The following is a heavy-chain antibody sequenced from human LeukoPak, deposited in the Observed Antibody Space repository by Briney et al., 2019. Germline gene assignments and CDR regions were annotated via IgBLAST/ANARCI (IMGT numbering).Heavy chain of an antibody. CDR1: GGSISSGDYY. CDR3: ARETLSSGIVGATFAFDI. Sequence: SETLSLTCTVFGGSISSGDYYWSWIRQPPGKGLEWIGYIYYSGSTNYNPSLKSRVTISVDTSKNQFSLRLSSVTAADTAVYYCARETLSSGIVGATFAFDIWGQGTMVTVSS. CDR2: IYYSGST. V-gene: IGHV4-61*08. D-gene: IGHD1-26*01. J-gene: IGHJ3*02.